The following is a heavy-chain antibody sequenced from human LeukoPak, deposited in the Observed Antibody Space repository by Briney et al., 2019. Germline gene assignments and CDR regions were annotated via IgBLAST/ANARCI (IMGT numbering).Heavy chain of an antibody. D-gene: IGHD2-21*02. CDR1: GFTFSSYS. Sequence: GGSLRLSCAASGFTFSSYSMNWVRQAPGKGLEGVSYISSGSSTIYYADSVKGRFTISRDNAKNSLCLQVNSLRDEDTAVYYCARENIVVVTAIRDAFDIWGQGTMVTVSP. V-gene: IGHV3-48*02. J-gene: IGHJ3*02. CDR2: ISSGSSTI. CDR3: ARENIVVVTAIRDAFDI.